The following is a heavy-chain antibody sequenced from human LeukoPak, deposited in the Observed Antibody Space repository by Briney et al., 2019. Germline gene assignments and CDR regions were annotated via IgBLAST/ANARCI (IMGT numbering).Heavy chain of an antibody. D-gene: IGHD1-1*01. Sequence: GGSLRLSCAASGFTFSTYAMHWVRQAPGKGLEWVAVISYDGSSKYYADSVKGRFTISRDNSKNTLYLQMNSLRAEDTAVYYCARERDGTDYWGQGTLVTVSS. CDR1: GFTFSTYA. CDR3: ARERDGTDY. CDR2: ISYDGSSK. V-gene: IGHV3-30*04. J-gene: IGHJ4*02.